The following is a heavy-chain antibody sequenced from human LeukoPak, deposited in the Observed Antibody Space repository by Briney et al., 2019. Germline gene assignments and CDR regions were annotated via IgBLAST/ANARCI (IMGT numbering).Heavy chain of an antibody. CDR2: INPGGGST. Sequence: ASVKVSCKASGYTFTSYFMHWVRQAPGQGLEWMGIINPGGGSTSYAQKFQGRVTMTRDTSTSTVYMELSSLRSEDTAVYYCAREYGSGSEDYYYYYYMDVWGKGTTVTISS. J-gene: IGHJ6*03. CDR3: AREYGSGSEDYYYYYYMDV. CDR1: GYTFTSYF. D-gene: IGHD3-10*01. V-gene: IGHV1-46*01.